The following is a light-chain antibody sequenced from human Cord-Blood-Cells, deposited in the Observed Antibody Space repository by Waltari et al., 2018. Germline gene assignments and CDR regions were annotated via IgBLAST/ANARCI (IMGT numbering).Light chain of an antibody. CDR2: SND. Sequence: QSVLTQPPSASGTPGQRVTISCSGSSSNIGSNTVNWYQQIPGTAPKLLIYSNDRRPSGVPDGGSGSRYGSAASLAISGVWSADEANYYWAAWDDSLNGPVFGGGTKLTGL. CDR3: AAWDDSLNGPV. J-gene: IGLJ3*02. CDR1: SSNIGSNT. V-gene: IGLV1-44*01.